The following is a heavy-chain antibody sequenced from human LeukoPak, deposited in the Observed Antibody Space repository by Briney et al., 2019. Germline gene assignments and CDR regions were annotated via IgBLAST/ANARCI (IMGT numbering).Heavy chain of an antibody. CDR3: ATGGYYFDY. V-gene: IGHV3-15*01. CDR1: GFTFSNAW. CDR2: IKSKVNDGTT. Sequence: PGGSLRLSCTASGFTFSNAWMNWVRQAPGKGLEWVGRIKSKVNDGTTDYAAPVKGRFTISRDDEKKTAYLQMNSLITEDTAVYYCATGGYYFDYWGQGTLVTVSS. J-gene: IGHJ4*02.